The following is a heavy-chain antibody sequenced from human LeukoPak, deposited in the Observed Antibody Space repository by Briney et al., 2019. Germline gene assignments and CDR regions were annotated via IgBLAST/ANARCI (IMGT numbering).Heavy chain of an antibody. Sequence: PSETLSLTCAVYGGSFSGYYWSWLRQPPGKGLEWIGEINHSGSTNYNPSLKSRVTISVDTSKNQFSLKLSSVTAADTAVYYCARGKKGSPIGYYYYYYMDVWGKGTTVTVYS. V-gene: IGHV4-34*01. CDR1: GGSFSGYY. D-gene: IGHD3-10*01. J-gene: IGHJ6*03. CDR2: INHSGST. CDR3: ARGKKGSPIGYYYYYYMDV.